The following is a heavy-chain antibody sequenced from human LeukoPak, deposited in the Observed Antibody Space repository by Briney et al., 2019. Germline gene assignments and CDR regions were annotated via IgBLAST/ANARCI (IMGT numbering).Heavy chain of an antibody. CDR2: IYYSGST. D-gene: IGHD2-2*01. Sequence: SETLSLTCTVSGGSISSSSYYWGWIRQPPGKGLEWIGSIYYSGSTYYNPSLKSRVTISVDTSKNQFSLKLSSVTAADTAVYYCARQRLSTVDAFDIWGPGTMVTVSS. V-gene: IGHV4-39*01. J-gene: IGHJ3*02. CDR1: GGSISSSSYY. CDR3: ARQRLSTVDAFDI.